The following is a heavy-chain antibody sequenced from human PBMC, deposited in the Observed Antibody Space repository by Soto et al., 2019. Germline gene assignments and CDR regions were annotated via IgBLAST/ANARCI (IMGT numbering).Heavy chain of an antibody. D-gene: IGHD2-2*02. CDR3: ARCSSTSCYIMASFDY. J-gene: IGHJ4*02. Sequence: EVQLVESGGGVVRPGGSLRLSCAASGLTFDDYAMSWVRQAPGKGLEWVAGIKWNGRSTTYADSLKGRFTISRDNAKNSLHLQINSLRAEDTALYFCARCSSTSCYIMASFDYWGQGTLVTVSS. CDR2: IKWNGRST. V-gene: IGHV3-20*04. CDR1: GLTFDDYA.